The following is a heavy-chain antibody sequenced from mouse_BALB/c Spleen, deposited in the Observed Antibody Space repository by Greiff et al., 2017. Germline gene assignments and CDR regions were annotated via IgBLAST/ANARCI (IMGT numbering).Heavy chain of an antibody. D-gene: IGHD1-1*01. CDR2: ISYDGSN. CDR3: ARTTVVATDYAMDY. V-gene: IGHV3-6*02. CDR1: GYSITSGYY. J-gene: IGHJ4*01. Sequence: EVKLQESGPGLVKPSQSLSLTCSVTGYSITSGYYWNWIRQFPGNKLEWMGYISYDGSNNYNPSLKNRISITRDTSKNQFFLKLNSVTTEDTATYYCARTTVVATDYAMDYWGQGTSVTVSS.